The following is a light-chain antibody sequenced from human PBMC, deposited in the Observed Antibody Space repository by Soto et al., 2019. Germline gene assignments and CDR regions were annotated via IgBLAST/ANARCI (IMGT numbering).Light chain of an antibody. CDR1: QSVSSY. V-gene: IGKV3-11*01. J-gene: IGKJ1*01. CDR3: QQRSNWPRT. CDR2: DAS. Sequence: EIVFTQYPAGPSVSRGGRAALCCRASQSVSSYLAWYQQKPGQAPRLLIYDASNRATGIPDRFSGSGSGTDFTLTISSLEPEDFAVYYCQQRSNWPRTFGQGTKVDI.